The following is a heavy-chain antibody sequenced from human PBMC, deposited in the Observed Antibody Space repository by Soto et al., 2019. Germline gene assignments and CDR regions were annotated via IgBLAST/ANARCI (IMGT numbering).Heavy chain of an antibody. CDR2: ISSSGAGT. CDR3: AKKGYCTGAACYAFDY. V-gene: IGHV3-23*01. J-gene: IGHJ4*02. Sequence: EVQLLQSGGGLVQPGGSLRLSCAASGFPLTAYAMSWVRQAPGKGLEWVSAISSSGAGTFYADTVKGRFTISKDSSKNTLYLQMNSLRAEDTAIYYCAKKGYCTGAACYAFDYWGQGTLVTVSS. D-gene: IGHD2-8*02. CDR1: GFPLTAYA.